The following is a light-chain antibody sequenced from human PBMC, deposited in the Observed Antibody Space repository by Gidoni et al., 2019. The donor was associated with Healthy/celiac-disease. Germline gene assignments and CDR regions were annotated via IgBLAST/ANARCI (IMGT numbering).Light chain of an antibody. CDR2: AAS. Sequence: DIQMTQSPSSLSASVGDRVTITCRASQSISSYLNWYQQKPGKAPKLLIYAASSLQSGVPSRFSGSGSGTDFTLTISSLQPEDFATYYCQQSYSTPRDTFXGXTKVEIQ. CDR3: QQSYSTPRDT. CDR1: QSISSY. V-gene: IGKV1-39*01. J-gene: IGKJ4*01.